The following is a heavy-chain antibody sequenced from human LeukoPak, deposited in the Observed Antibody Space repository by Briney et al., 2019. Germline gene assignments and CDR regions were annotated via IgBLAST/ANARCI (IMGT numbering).Heavy chain of an antibody. D-gene: IGHD5-18*01. CDR2: FYHSGDT. V-gene: IGHV4-38-2*02. Sequence: SETLSLTRTVSGYSISSGYYWGWIRQPPGKGLEWIGSFYHSGDTYYNPSLKSRVTISVDTSKNQFSLNLRSVTAADTAVYFCARDQEYSYGYGRNWGQGTLVTVSS. J-gene: IGHJ4*02. CDR1: GYSISSGYY. CDR3: ARDQEYSYGYGRN.